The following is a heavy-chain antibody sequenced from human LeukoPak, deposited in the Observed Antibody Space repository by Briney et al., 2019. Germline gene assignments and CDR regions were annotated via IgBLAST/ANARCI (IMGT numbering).Heavy chain of an antibody. CDR3: VLFYAGRPNY. Sequence: ASVKVSCKASGYTFTRYNIHWVRQAPGQGLEWMGIIDPRSGSTTYAQKFQGRVTITRDTSTTTVFMEMSSLNSEDTAMYNCVLFYAGRPNYWGQGTPVTVSS. V-gene: IGHV1-46*01. CDR2: IDPRSGST. D-gene: IGHD1-1*01. CDR1: GYTFTRYN. J-gene: IGHJ4*02.